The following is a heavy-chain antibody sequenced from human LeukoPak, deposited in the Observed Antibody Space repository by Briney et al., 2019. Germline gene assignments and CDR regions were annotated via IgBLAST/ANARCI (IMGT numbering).Heavy chain of an antibody. J-gene: IGHJ4*02. D-gene: IGHD3-22*01. CDR2: IYDSGSA. V-gene: IGHV4-59*01. Sequence: PGGSLRLSCAASGLTFSNAWMSWVRQAPGKGLEWIGYIYDSGSAKYNPSLKSRVTISVDTSKNQFSLKLSSVTAADTAVYYCARGGLYYYDSSGYYSYWGQGTLVTVSS. CDR1: GLTFSNAW. CDR3: ARGGLYYYDSSGYYSY.